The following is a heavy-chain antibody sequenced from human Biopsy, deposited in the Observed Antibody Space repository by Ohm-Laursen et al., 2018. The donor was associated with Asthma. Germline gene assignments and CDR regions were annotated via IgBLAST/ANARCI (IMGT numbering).Heavy chain of an antibody. Sequence: SLRLSCTASGFTFSSYWMHWVRQAPGKGLVWVSRINSDGSGTSYADSVKGRFTISRDNAKNTLYLQMNSLRAEDAAVYYCARVAYGDLTCFDPWGQGTLVTVSS. CDR3: ARVAYGDLTCFDP. V-gene: IGHV3-74*01. CDR1: GFTFSSYW. CDR2: INSDGSGT. J-gene: IGHJ5*02. D-gene: IGHD4-17*01.